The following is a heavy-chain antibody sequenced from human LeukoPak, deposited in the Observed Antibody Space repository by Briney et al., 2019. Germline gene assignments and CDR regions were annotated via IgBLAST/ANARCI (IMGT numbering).Heavy chain of an antibody. CDR1: GDSISAYY. V-gene: IGHV4-4*07. D-gene: IGHD5-12*01. CDR2: IHASGST. J-gene: IGHJ5*01. CDR3: ARGMSAAYDYNWFDS. Sequence: PSETLSLTCTVSGDSISAYYWSWIRQPAGRGLEWIGRIHASGSTRYNPSLKSRVTMSVDTSKNQFSLKLTSVTAADTALYFCARGMSAAYDYNWFDSWGQGTLVTVSS.